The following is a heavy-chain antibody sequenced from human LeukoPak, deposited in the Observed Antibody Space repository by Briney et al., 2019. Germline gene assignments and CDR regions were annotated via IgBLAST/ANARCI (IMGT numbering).Heavy chain of an antibody. J-gene: IGHJ3*02. V-gene: IGHV3-21*01. D-gene: IGHD3-22*01. CDR2: IDFTSRYI. Sequence: GGSLRLSCAASGFTFSSYSMNWVRQAPGKGLEWVSSIDFTSRYIYNADSVKGRFTTSRDNSKNTLYLQMNSLRAEDTAVYYCARDPSRNYDSDGDAFDIWGQGTMVTVSS. CDR3: ARDPSRNYDSDGDAFDI. CDR1: GFTFSSYS.